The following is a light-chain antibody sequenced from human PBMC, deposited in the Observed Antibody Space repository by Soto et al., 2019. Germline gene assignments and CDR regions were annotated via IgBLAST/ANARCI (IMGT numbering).Light chain of an antibody. CDR1: QTISSTY. CDR3: QQYNNWLLT. Sequence: TVLTQSPGTLSLSPGDRATLSCRASQTISSTYLAWYQQKPGQAPRPLIYGASTRATGIPARFSGSGSGTEFTLTISSLQSEDFAVYYCQQYNNWLLTFGGGTQV. J-gene: IGKJ4*01. V-gene: IGKV3-15*01. CDR2: GAS.